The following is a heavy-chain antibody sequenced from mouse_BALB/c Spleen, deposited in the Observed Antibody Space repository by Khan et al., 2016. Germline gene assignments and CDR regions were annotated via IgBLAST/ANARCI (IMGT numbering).Heavy chain of an antibody. D-gene: IGHD2-1*01. V-gene: IGHV1-87*01. J-gene: IGHJ2*01. Sequence: QMQLEESGAELTRPGASVKLSCKTSGYTFTTYWIQWVRQRPGQGLEWIGAIYPGDDDTRNTQKFKGKATLTADKSSSTAYMQLSSLASEDSAVYYGARSGGNYYVDYWGPGATLTVSS. CDR3: ARSGGNYYVDY. CDR1: GYTFTTYW. CDR2: IYPGDDDT.